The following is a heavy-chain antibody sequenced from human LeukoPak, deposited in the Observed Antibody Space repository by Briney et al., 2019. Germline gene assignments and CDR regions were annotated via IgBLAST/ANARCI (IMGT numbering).Heavy chain of an antibody. V-gene: IGHV3-53*04. CDR1: GLTVSSNY. CDR3: ARITGWRFDY. D-gene: IGHD6-19*01. Sequence: PGGSLRLSCAASGLTVSSNYMSWVRQAPGKGLEWVSVIYSGDTTSYADSVKGRFTVSRPNSKNTLYLQMNSLRAEDTAVYYCARITGWRFDYWGQGTLVTVSS. CDR2: IYSGDTT. J-gene: IGHJ4*02.